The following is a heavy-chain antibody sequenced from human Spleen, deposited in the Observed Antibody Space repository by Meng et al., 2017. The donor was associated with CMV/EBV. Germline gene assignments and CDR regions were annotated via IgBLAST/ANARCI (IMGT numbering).Heavy chain of an antibody. J-gene: IGHJ4*02. Sequence: GESLKIFCAASGFTFSSYAMSWVRQVPGKGPEWVSAISDSGATTYYADSVKGRFTISRDNSKNTLYLQMNSLGVEDTALYYCAKGLDGYVWGTYRLFDHWGQGTLVTVSS. CDR2: ISDSGATT. D-gene: IGHD3-16*02. CDR3: AKGLDGYVWGTYRLFDH. V-gene: IGHV3-23*01. CDR1: GFTFSSYA.